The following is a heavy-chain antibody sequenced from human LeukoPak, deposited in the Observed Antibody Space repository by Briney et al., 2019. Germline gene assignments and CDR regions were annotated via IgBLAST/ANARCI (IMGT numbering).Heavy chain of an antibody. Sequence: PSQTLSLTCTVSGVSISSGGYYWSWIRQLPGKGLEWIGYIYSSGSTYNPSLKSRVIISLDTSKNQFSLKLNSVTAADTAVYYCARGGKKTAMVTSWGQGTLVTVPS. J-gene: IGHJ4*02. V-gene: IGHV4-31*03. CDR2: IYSSGST. CDR1: GVSISSGGYY. CDR3: ARGGKKTAMVTS. D-gene: IGHD5-18*01.